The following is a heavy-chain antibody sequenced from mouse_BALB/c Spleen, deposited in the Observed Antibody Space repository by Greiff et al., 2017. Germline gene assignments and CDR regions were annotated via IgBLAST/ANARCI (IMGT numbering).Heavy chain of an antibody. Sequence: VQLKESGPGLVKPSQSLSLTCTVTGYSITSDYAWNWIRQFPGNKLEWMGYISYSGSTSYNPSLKSRISITRDTSKNQFFLQLNSVTTEDTATYYCARGYYRYDDAMDYWGQGTSVTVSS. CDR3: ARGYYRYDDAMDY. CDR1: GYSITSDYA. D-gene: IGHD2-14*01. CDR2: ISYSGST. V-gene: IGHV3-2*02. J-gene: IGHJ4*01.